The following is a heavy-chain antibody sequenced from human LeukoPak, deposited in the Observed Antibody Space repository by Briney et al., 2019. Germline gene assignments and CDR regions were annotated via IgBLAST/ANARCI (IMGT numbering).Heavy chain of an antibody. CDR3: ARLARKQWLALYGMDV. D-gene: IGHD6-19*01. CDR1: GGSFSGYY. V-gene: IGHV4-34*01. Sequence: SETLSLTCAVYGGSFSGYYWSWIRQPPGKGLEWIGEINHSGSTNYNPSLKSRVTISVGTSKNQFSLKLSSVTAADTAVYYCARLARKQWLALYGMDVWGQGTTVTVSS. CDR2: INHSGST. J-gene: IGHJ6*02.